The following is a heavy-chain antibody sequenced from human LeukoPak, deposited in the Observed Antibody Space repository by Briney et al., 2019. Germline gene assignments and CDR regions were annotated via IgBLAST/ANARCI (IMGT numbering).Heavy chain of an antibody. CDR2: INHSGST. CDR3: ARGYCSSTSCYAGLYYYYYSMDV. V-gene: IGHV4-34*01. Sequence: PSETLSLTCAVYGGSFSGYYWSWIRQPPGKGLEWIGEINHSGSTNYNPSLKSRVTISVDMSKNQFSLKLSSVTAADTAVYYRARGYCSSTSCYAGLYYYYYSMDVWGKGTTVTVSS. J-gene: IGHJ6*04. D-gene: IGHD2-2*01. CDR1: GGSFSGYY.